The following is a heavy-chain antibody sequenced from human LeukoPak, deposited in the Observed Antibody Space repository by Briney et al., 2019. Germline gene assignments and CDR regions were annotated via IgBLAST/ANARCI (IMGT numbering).Heavy chain of an antibody. Sequence: SQTLSLTCAVSGDSVSSNTASWNWIRQSPSRGLEWLGRTYYRSKYYNDYAESVKGRITINPDTSKNQFSLQLNFVTPEDTAVYYCARGLIPSSYYYGMDVWGQGTTVTVSS. CDR2: TYYRSKYYN. CDR3: ARGLIPSSYYYGMDV. J-gene: IGHJ6*02. V-gene: IGHV6-1*01. CDR1: GDSVSSNTAS. D-gene: IGHD2-8*01.